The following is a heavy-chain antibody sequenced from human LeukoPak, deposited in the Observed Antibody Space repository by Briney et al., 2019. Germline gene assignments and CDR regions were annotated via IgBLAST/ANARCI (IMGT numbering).Heavy chain of an antibody. CDR1: GGSISTGSYY. CDR3: ARGRITMVRGYYYYYYYMDV. CDR2: IQTSGSA. V-gene: IGHV4-61*02. D-gene: IGHD3-10*01. Sequence: SETLSLTCTVSGGSISTGSYYWGWIRQPAGKGLEWIGLIQTSGSANYNPSLKSRVTISIDTSKNQFSLKLSSVTAADTAVYYCARGRITMVRGYYYYYYYMDVWGKGTTVTVSS. J-gene: IGHJ6*03.